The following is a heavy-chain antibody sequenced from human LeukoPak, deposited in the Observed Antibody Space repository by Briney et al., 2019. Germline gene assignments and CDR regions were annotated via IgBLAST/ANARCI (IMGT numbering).Heavy chain of an antibody. V-gene: IGHV4-59*08. D-gene: IGHD6-25*01. CDR3: ARHQPAAALAVDY. CDR1: GGSISSYY. CDR2: IYYSGST. J-gene: IGHJ4*02. Sequence: PSETLSLTCTVSGGSISSYYWSWIRQPPGKGLEWIGYIYYSGSTNYNPSLKSRVTISVDTSKNQFSLKLSSVTAADTAVYYCARHQPAAALAVDYWGQGTLVTVSS.